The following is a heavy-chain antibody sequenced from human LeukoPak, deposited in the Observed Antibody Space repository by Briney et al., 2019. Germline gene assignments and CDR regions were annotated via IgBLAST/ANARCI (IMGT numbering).Heavy chain of an antibody. CDR1: GGSISSGGYY. D-gene: IGHD6-19*01. J-gene: IGHJ5*02. Sequence: SQTLSLTCTVSGGSISSGGYYWSWIRRPPGKGLEWIGYIYHSGSTYYNPSLKSRVTISVDRSKNQFSLKLSSVTAADTAVYYCARDPLNSSGWYKGAPWGQGTLVTVSS. V-gene: IGHV4-30-2*01. CDR3: ARDPLNSSGWYKGAP. CDR2: IYHSGST.